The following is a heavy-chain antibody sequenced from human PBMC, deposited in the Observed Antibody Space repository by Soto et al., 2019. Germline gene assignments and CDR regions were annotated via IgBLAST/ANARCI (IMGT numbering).Heavy chain of an antibody. CDR1: GCTFKDAW. J-gene: IGHJ4*01. D-gene: IGHD3-22*01. Sequence: GGALRRSGAASGCTFKDAWINWDRQAPGKGLEWVGRIKSKVNGGTTDFAASVKGRFAISRDDSTHMVYLQMTSLKTEDTAIYNCTTDSYMTTIVVRFAHWGHGTLVTVSP. CDR3: TTDSYMTTIVVRFAH. CDR2: IKSKVNGGTT. V-gene: IGHV3-15*07.